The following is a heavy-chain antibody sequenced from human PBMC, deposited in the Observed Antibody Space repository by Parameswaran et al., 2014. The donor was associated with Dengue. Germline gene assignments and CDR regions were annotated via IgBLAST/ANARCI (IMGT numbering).Heavy chain of an antibody. CDR2: ISTYNDNI. J-gene: IGHJ5*02. CDR3: ARGSVNYQLPNWFDP. V-gene: IGHV1-18*01. Sequence: WVRQAPGQGLEWMGWISTYNDNINYAQKFQGRVTMTTDPSTSTAYMELRTLRSDDTAIYYCARGSVNYQLPNWFDPWGQGTLVTVSS. D-gene: IGHD2-2*01.